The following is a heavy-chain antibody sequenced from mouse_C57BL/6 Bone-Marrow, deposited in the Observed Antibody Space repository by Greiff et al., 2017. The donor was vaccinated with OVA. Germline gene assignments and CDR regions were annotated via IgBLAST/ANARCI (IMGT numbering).Heavy chain of an antibody. V-gene: IGHV5-4*01. D-gene: IGHD1-1*01. J-gene: IGHJ2*01. CDR1: GFTFSSYA. CDR2: ISDGGSYT. Sequence: DVQLVESGGGLVKPGGSLKLSCAASGFTFSSYAMSWVRQTPEKRLEWVATISDGGSYTYYPDNVKGRFTISRDNAKNNLYLQMSHLKSEDTAMYYCARDEGYYGSSYDYWGQGTTLTVSS. CDR3: ARDEGYYGSSYDY.